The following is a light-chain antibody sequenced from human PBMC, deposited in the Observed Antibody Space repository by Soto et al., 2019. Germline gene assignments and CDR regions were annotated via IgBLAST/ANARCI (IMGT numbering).Light chain of an antibody. CDR2: GAS. CDR3: QQYNNRWT. V-gene: IGKV3-15*01. Sequence: EIMMTQSPATLSVSPGERATLSCRASQSVSNNLAWYQKKPGQAPRLLIYGASTRATGIPARFSGSGSGTEFTLTISSLQSEDFALYYCQQYNNRWTFGQGTRVEIK. J-gene: IGKJ1*01. CDR1: QSVSNN.